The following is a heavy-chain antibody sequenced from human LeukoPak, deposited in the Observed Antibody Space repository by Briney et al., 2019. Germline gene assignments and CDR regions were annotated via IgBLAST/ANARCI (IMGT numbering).Heavy chain of an antibody. J-gene: IGHJ5*02. CDR1: GGYIRGYY. V-gene: IGHV4-4*07. D-gene: IGHD2-15*01. CDR2: MDTSGHT. Sequence: SETLSLTCIVSGGYIRGYYWSWIQQPAGKGLEWIGHMDTSGHTNYNSSLMSRVTMSVDTSKNQFSLRLTSVTAEDTAVYYCARHWSHSVAQFGRSYWFDPWGQGTLVTVSS. CDR3: ARHWSHSVAQFGRSYWFDP.